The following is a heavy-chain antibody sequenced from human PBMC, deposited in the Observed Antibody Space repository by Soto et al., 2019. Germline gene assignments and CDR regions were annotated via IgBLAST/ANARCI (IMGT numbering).Heavy chain of an antibody. CDR2: IKQDGSVK. J-gene: IGHJ4*01. CDR1: GFTFGNYW. V-gene: IGHV3-7*03. Sequence: PGRSLRLSCAPSGFTFGNYWMSWVRQAPGQGLEWVASIKQDGSVKHYVDSVKGRFTISRDNAEKSLHLQMNSLRAEDTAGEYWAKLRGDYTVCDYWGHGARLTVSS. D-gene: IGHD4-17*01. CDR3: AKLRGDYTVCDY.